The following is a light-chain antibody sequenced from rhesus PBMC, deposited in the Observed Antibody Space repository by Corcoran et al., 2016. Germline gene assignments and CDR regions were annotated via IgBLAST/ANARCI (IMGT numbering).Light chain of an antibody. CDR1: QGISSY. Sequence: DIQMTQSPSSLSASVGDTVTITCRASQGISSYLNWFQQKPGKAPKLLFYDASSLESGVPSRFSGSGSGTDFTLTISSLQPEDFAVYYCLQPNSYPLTFGGGTKVELK. CDR3: LQPNSYPLT. V-gene: IGKV1-28*03. CDR2: DAS. J-gene: IGKJ4*01.